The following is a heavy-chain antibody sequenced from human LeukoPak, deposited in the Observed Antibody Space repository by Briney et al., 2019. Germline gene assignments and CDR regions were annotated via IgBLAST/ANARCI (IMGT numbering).Heavy chain of an antibody. CDR3: ARGGDGGYFDWFLSFYGMDV. Sequence: ASVKVSCKASGYTSTSYDINWVRQATGQGLEWMGWMNPNSGNTGYAQKFQGRVTMTRNTSISTAYMELSSLRSEDTAVYYCARGGDGGYFDWFLSFYGMDVWGQGTTVTVSS. CDR2: MNPNSGNT. D-gene: IGHD3-9*01. V-gene: IGHV1-8*01. J-gene: IGHJ6*02. CDR1: GYTSTSYD.